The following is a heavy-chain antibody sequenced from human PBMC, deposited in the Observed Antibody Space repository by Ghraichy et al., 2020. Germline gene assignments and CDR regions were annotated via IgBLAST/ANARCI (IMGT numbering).Heavy chain of an antibody. CDR3: ARDTRRGYSGYEFDY. Sequence: SQTLSLTCTVSGGSISSGGYYWSWIRQHPGKGLEWIGYIYYSGSTYYNPSLKSRVTISVDTSKNQFSLKLSSVTAADTAVYYCARDTRRGYSGYEFDYWGQGTLVTVSS. J-gene: IGHJ4*02. V-gene: IGHV4-31*03. CDR2: IYYSGST. CDR1: GGSISSGGYY. D-gene: IGHD5-12*01.